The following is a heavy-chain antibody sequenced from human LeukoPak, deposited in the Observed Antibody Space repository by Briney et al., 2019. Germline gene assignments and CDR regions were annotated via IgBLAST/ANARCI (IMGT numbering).Heavy chain of an antibody. J-gene: IGHJ5*02. Sequence: ASVKVSCKASGYTFTSYGISWVRQAPGQGLEWMGWISAYNGNTNYAQKLQGRVTMTTDTSTSTAYMELRSLRSDDTAVYYCARDFTINYYGSGSYYNAGSKRFDPWGQGTLVTVSS. CDR2: ISAYNGNT. V-gene: IGHV1-18*01. CDR3: ARDFTINYYGSGSYYNAGSKRFDP. CDR1: GYTFTSYG. D-gene: IGHD3-10*01.